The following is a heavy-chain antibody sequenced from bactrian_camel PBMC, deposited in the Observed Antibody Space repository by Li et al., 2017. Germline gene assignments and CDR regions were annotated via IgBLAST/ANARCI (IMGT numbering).Heavy chain of an antibody. Sequence: VQLVESGGGSVQAGGSLRLSCALSGPTYSNYCMGWFRQAPGKEREGVAAIYTGGGDGHYADAVKGRFTITHDSAKRTAYLQMDTLKPEDTGIYYCAVRVCGSWSVRYWGQGTQVTVS. CDR2: IYTGGGDG. V-gene: IGHV3S31*01. J-gene: IGHJ4*01. CDR1: GPTYSNYC. CDR3: AVRVCGSWSVRY. D-gene: IGHD5*01.